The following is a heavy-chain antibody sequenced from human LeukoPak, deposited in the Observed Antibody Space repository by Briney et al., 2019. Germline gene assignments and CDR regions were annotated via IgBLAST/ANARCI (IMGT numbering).Heavy chain of an antibody. D-gene: IGHD3-22*01. Sequence: GGSLRLSCAASGFTVSSNYMSWVRQAPGKGLEWVSVIYSGGSTYYADSVKGRFTISRDNSKNTLYLQMNSLRAEDTAVYYCARDRSDSSGYYAFDIWGQGTMVTVSS. CDR2: IYSGGST. J-gene: IGHJ3*02. V-gene: IGHV3-66*01. CDR1: GFTVSSNY. CDR3: ARDRSDSSGYYAFDI.